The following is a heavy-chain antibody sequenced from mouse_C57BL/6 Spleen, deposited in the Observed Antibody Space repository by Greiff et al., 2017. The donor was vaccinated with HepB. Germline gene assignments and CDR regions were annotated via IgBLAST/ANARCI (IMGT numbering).Heavy chain of an antibody. CDR2: IDPETGGT. CDR1: GYTFTDYE. D-gene: IGHD1-1*01. V-gene: IGHV1-15*01. CDR3: TRQFITTVVAARYFDY. Sequence: VQLQQSGAELVRPGASVTLSCKASGYTFTDYEMHWVKQTPVHGLEWIGAIDPETGGTAYNQKFKGKAILTADKSSSTAYMELRSLTSEDSAVYYCTRQFITTVVAARYFDYWGQGTTLTVSS. J-gene: IGHJ2*01.